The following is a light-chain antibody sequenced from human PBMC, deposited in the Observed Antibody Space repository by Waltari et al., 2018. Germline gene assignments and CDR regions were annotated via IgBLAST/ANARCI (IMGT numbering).Light chain of an antibody. CDR3: MQSLQTLWT. CDR1: QSLLPRNGNNY. V-gene: IGKV2-28*01. J-gene: IGKJ1*01. Sequence: DIVMTQSPLSLPVTPGESASISCRSSQSLLPRNGNNYLAWYLQEPGQSQQLLIYLASYRAFGVPDRLSGSGSGIDFTLKISRVEAEDVGVYYCMQSLQTLWTFGPGTKVEIK. CDR2: LAS.